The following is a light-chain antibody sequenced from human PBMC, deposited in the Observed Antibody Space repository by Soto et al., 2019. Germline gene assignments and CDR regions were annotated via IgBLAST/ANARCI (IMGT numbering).Light chain of an antibody. J-gene: IGKJ1*01. CDR2: LAS. V-gene: IGKV3-11*01. CDR1: QAVNTR. Sequence: EIVLTQSPATLSSFPGDRVTLSCRASQAVNTRLACYQHKPGQAPSLLIYLASNRAAGVPARFSGSGSGTDFTLTISNVEHEDFAFYYCHQRQSWPRTFGQGTNVDIK. CDR3: HQRQSWPRT.